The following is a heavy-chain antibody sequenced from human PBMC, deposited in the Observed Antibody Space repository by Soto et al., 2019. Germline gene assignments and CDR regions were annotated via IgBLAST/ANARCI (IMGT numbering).Heavy chain of an antibody. CDR3: ATNGDYGDYVA. Sequence: GGSLRLSCAASGFTFSSYSMNWVRQAPGKGLEWVSYISSSSSTIYYADSVKGRFTISRDNAKNSLYLQMNSLRAEDTAVYYCATNGDYGDYVAWGQGTLVTVSS. D-gene: IGHD4-17*01. CDR2: ISSSSSTI. J-gene: IGHJ5*02. V-gene: IGHV3-48*01. CDR1: GFTFSSYS.